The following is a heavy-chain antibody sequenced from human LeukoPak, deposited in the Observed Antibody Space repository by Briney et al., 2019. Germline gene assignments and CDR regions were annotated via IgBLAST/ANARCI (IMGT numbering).Heavy chain of an antibody. CDR2: INNDGSST. J-gene: IGHJ6*03. CDR3: AKDGLYVVVTAISAGRRYYMDV. Sequence: GGSLRLSCAASGFTFSSYWMHWVRQAPGKGLVWVSHINNDGSSTNYADSVKGRFTISRDNSKNTLYLQMNSLRAEDTAVYYCAKDGLYVVVTAISAGRRYYMDVWGKGTTVTISS. V-gene: IGHV3-74*01. CDR1: GFTFSSYW. D-gene: IGHD2-21*02.